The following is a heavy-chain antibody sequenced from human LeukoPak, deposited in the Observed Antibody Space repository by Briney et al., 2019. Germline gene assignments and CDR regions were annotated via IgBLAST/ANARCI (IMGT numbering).Heavy chain of an antibody. J-gene: IGHJ6*02. Sequence: AVKLLCKTSGYTFTGYYIHWVRQAPGQGLECLGWITPNTGDINYAQKVQGRATTTRDTSISTAYMELSSLRSDDTAVYYCARDVSSVATAAPGHWGVDVWGQGTTVTVSS. V-gene: IGHV1-2*02. CDR2: ITPNTGDI. CDR1: GYTFTGYY. CDR3: ARDVSSVATAAPGHWGVDV. D-gene: IGHD6-13*01.